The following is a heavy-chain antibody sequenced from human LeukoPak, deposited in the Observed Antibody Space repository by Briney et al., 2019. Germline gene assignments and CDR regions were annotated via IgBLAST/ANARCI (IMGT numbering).Heavy chain of an antibody. CDR3: ARWREATVDY. Sequence: SETLSLTCAVYGGSFSGYYWSWIRQPPGKGLERIGEINHSGSTNYNPSLKSRVTISVDTSKNQFSLKLSSVTAADTAVYYCARWREATVDYWGQGTLVTVSS. CDR2: INHSGST. CDR1: GGSFSGYY. J-gene: IGHJ4*02. D-gene: IGHD5-12*01. V-gene: IGHV4-34*01.